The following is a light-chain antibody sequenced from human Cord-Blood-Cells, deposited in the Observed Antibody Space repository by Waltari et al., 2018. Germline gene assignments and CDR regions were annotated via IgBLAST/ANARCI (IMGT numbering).Light chain of an antibody. CDR2: AAS. Sequence: DIQMTQSPSSLSASVGDRVTITCRASQSISSYLNWYQQKPGKAPKLLIYAASSLPSGVPSRFSGSGSGTDFTLTISSLQPEDFATDYCQQSYSTPPTFGGGTKVEIK. CDR3: QQSYSTPPT. J-gene: IGKJ4*01. CDR1: QSISSY. V-gene: IGKV1-39*01.